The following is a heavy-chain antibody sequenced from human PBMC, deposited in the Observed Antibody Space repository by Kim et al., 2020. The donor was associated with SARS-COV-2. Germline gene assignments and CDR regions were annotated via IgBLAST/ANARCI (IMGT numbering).Heavy chain of an antibody. CDR1: GFSFSNYA. Sequence: GGSLRLSCAASGFSFSNYAMHWIRQAPGRGLEWVAVISYDGSNEHYADSVKGRLTISRDNSKNMMFLQMNSLRAEDTAVYYCARDRAVLLWSHAFDMWGQGTMVTVSS. CDR2: ISYDGSNE. V-gene: IGHV3-30-3*01. J-gene: IGHJ3*02. D-gene: IGHD3-10*01. CDR3: ARDRAVLLWSHAFDM.